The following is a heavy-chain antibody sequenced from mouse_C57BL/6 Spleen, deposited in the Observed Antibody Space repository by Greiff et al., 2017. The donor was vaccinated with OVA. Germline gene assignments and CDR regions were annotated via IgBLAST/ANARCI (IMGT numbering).Heavy chain of an antibody. D-gene: IGHD1-1*01. V-gene: IGHV1-50*01. CDR2: IDPSDSYT. CDR1: GYTFTSYW. CDR3: ANRGSSPYFDD. Sequence: VQLQQSGAELVKPGASVKLSCKASGYTFTSYWMQWVKQRPGQGLEWIGEIDPSDSYTNYNQKFKGKATLTVDTSSSTAYMQLSSLTSEDSAVYYCANRGSSPYFDDWGQGTTLTVSS. J-gene: IGHJ2*01.